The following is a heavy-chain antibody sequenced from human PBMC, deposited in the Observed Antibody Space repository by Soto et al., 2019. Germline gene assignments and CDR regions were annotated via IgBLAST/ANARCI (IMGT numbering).Heavy chain of an antibody. V-gene: IGHV4-61*01. D-gene: IGHD4-17*01. CDR3: ARTTAVPNTLRSRYFFDY. J-gene: IGHJ4*02. CDR2: VYSSGTT. Sequence: PSETLSLTCTVSGDSVSSDNYYWTWIRHPPGKGLEWIGYVYSSGTTNYNPSLKSRVTISVDLSKNRFSLRLSSVTTADTALYYCARTTAVPNTLRSRYFFDYWGQGTLVTVSS. CDR1: GDSVSSDNYY.